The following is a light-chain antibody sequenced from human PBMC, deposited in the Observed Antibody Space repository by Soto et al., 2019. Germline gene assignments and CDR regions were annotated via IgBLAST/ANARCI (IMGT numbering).Light chain of an antibody. CDR1: SSDIGSDF. CDR3: AAWDDSLSGPV. CDR2: RNN. J-gene: IGLJ2*01. V-gene: IGLV1-47*01. Sequence: QSALTQPPSASGTPGQRVTISCSGSSSDIGSDFVFWYRHFTGTAPKLLIYRNNERPSGVPDRFSGSKSGTSASLAISGLRSEDEADYYCAAWDDSLSGPVFGGGTKLTVL.